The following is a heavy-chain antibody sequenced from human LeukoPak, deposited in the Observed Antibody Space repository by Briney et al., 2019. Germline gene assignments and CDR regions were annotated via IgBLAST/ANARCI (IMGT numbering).Heavy chain of an antibody. V-gene: IGHV3-72*01. CDR2: IRNKPNSYTT. CDR1: GFTFSDHY. Sequence: GGSLRLSCAASGFTFSDHYMDWVRHAPGKGLEWVGRIRNKPNSYTTEYAASVKGRFTISRDDSKNSLYLQMNSLKTEDTAVYYCARAVRYGDYFDFWGQGTLVTVSS. D-gene: IGHD4-17*01. CDR3: ARAVRYGDYFDF. J-gene: IGHJ4*02.